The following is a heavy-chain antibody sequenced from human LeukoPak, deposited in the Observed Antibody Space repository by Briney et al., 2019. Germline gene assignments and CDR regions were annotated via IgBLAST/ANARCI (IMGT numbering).Heavy chain of an antibody. V-gene: IGHV1-18*01. CDR3: ARDQWTGFDP. D-gene: IGHD6-19*01. CDR1: GYTFTSYG. J-gene: IGHJ5*02. CDR2: ISAYNGNT. Sequence: GASVKVSCKASGYTFTSYGISWVRQAPGQGLEWMGWISAYNGNTNYAQKFQGRVTITADESTSTAYMELSSLRSEDTAVYYCARDQWTGFDPWGQGTLVTVSS.